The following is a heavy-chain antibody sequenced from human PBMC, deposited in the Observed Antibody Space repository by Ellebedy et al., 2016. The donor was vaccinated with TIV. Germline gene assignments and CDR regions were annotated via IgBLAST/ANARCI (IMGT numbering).Heavy chain of an antibody. CDR1: GYRFSNYW. V-gene: IGHV5-51*01. Sequence: GESLKNSCKGSGYRFSNYWIGWVRQMPGKGLEWMGIINAGDSETRYSPSVQGQVTISADKSISTVYLQWNSLKASDTAMYYCARAVDSTTIVGGTYYFDSWGQGTLVTVSS. J-gene: IGHJ4*02. CDR3: ARAVDSTTIVGGTYYFDS. CDR2: INAGDSET. D-gene: IGHD5-18*01.